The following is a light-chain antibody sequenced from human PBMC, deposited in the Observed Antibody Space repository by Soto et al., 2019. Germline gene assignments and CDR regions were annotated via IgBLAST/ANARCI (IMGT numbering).Light chain of an antibody. Sequence: QSALTQPASVSGSPGQSITISCTGTSSDVGGHNYVSWYQQHPGKAPKLLIYEVRVRPSGVSIRFSGSKSGNTASLTISGLQAEDEADYYCSSYTSSSTRVFGGGTKLTVL. CDR2: EVR. CDR3: SSYTSSSTRV. J-gene: IGLJ2*01. V-gene: IGLV2-14*01. CDR1: SSDVGGHNY.